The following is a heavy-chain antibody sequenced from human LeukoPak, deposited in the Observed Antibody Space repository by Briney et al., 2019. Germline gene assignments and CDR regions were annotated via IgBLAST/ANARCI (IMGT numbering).Heavy chain of an antibody. CDR1: GXTFSSYW. CDR3: ARDLGYYRADY. D-gene: IGHD1-26*01. CDR2: IKGDGSDN. Sequence: GGSLRLSCAASGXTFSSYWMSWVRQAPGKGREWVANIKGDGSDNHYVDSVRGRFTISRDNAKNSLYLQMNSLRAEDTAVYYCARDLGYYRADYWGQGTLVTVSS. V-gene: IGHV3-7*04. J-gene: IGHJ4*02.